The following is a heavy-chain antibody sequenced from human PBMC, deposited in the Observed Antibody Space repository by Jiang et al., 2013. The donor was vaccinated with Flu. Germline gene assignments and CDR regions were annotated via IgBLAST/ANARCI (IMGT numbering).Heavy chain of an antibody. CDR3: ARDSYGSRAGD. V-gene: IGHV3-48*03. J-gene: IGHJ4*02. CDR2: ISSSGSTI. CDR1: GFTFGSYE. Sequence: VQLVESGGGLVQPGGSLRLSCAASGFTFGSYEMNWVRQAPGKGLEWVSYISSSGSTIYYADSVKGRFTISRDNAKNSLYLQMNSLRAEDTAVYYCARDSYGSRAGDWGQGTLVTVSS. D-gene: IGHD5-18*01.